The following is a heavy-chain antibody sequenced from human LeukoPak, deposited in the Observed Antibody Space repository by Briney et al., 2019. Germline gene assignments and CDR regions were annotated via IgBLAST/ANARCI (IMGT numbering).Heavy chain of an antibody. V-gene: IGHV4-34*01. CDR1: GGSFNGYY. CDR2: INHSGST. CDR3: ARGPSGGY. Sequence: SETLSLTCAVYGGSFNGYYWSWIRQPPGKGLEWIGEINHSGSTNYNPSLKSRVTISIDTSKNQFSLRLSSVTAADTAVYYCARGPSGGYWGQGTLVTVSS. D-gene: IGHD3-10*01. J-gene: IGHJ4*02.